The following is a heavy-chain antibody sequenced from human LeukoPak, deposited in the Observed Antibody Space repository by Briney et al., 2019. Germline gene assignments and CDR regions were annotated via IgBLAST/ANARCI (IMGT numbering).Heavy chain of an antibody. CDR2: IYYSGST. CDR3: AKTPTEWELPYYFDY. D-gene: IGHD1-26*01. Sequence: SETLSLTCTVSGGSISSSSYYWGWIHQPPGKGLEWIGSIYYSGSTYYNPSLKSRVTISVDTSKNQFSLKLSSVTAADTAVYYCAKTPTEWELPYYFDYWGQGTLVTVSS. V-gene: IGHV4-39*01. J-gene: IGHJ4*02. CDR1: GGSISSSSYY.